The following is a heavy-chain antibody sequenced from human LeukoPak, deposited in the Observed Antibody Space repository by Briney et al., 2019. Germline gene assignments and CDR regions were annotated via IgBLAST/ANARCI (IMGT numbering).Heavy chain of an antibody. CDR1: GFTFSSYS. CDR3: ARGGLDYYDSSGYYG. CDR2: ISSSSSYI. J-gene: IGHJ4*02. Sequence: GGSLRLSCAASGFTFSSYSMNWVRQAPGKGLEWVSSISSSSSYIYYADSVKGRFTISRDNAKNSLYLQMNSLRAEDTAVCYCARGGLDYYDSSGYYGWGQGTLVTVSS. D-gene: IGHD3-22*01. V-gene: IGHV3-21*01.